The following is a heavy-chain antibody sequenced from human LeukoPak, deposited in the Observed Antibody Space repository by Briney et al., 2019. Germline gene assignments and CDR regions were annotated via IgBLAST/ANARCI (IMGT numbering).Heavy chain of an antibody. V-gene: IGHV4-39*07. Sequence: SETLSLTCTVSGGSISSSSYYWGWIRQPPGKGLEWIGSIYYSGSTYYNPSLKSRVTISVDTSKNQFSLKLSSVTAADTAVYYCARGTMVRGVIVGIDYWGQGTLVTVSS. CDR1: GGSISSSSYY. CDR3: ARGTMVRGVIVGIDY. D-gene: IGHD3-10*01. CDR2: IYYSGST. J-gene: IGHJ4*02.